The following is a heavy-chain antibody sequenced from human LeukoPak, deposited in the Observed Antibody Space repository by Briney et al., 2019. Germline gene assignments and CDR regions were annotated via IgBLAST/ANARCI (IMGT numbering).Heavy chain of an antibody. V-gene: IGHV3-48*01. CDR3: ARGDYNFDS. J-gene: IGHJ4*02. CDR2: ISSSSSTI. D-gene: IGHD4-11*01. CDR1: GFTFVSYS. Sequence: PGGSLRLSCAASGFTFVSYSMNWVRQAPGKGLEWLSYISSSSSTIYYADSVKGRFTISRDNAKNSLYVQMNSLRAEDTAVYYCARGDYNFDSWGQGTLVTVSS.